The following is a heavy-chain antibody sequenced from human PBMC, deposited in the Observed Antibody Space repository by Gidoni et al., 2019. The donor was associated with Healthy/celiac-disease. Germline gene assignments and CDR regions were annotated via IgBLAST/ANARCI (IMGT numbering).Heavy chain of an antibody. J-gene: IGHJ3*02. CDR3: ARDRAQYYYDSSGFDAFDI. D-gene: IGHD3-22*01. CDR2: IYYSGST. V-gene: IGHV4-31*03. CDR1: GGSTRSGGYY. Sequence: QVQLQESGPGLVKPSQTLSLTCTVSGGSTRSGGYYCGWIRQHPGKGLEWIGYIYYSGSTYYNPSLKSRVTISVDTSKNQFSLKLSSVTAADTAVYYCARDRAQYYYDSSGFDAFDIWGQGTMVTVSS.